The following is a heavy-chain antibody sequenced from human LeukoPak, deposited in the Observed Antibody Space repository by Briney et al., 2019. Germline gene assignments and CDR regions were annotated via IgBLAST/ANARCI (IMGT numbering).Heavy chain of an antibody. CDR3: AKGLEFWSGYLKDY. CDR2: ISSSSSYK. D-gene: IGHD3-3*01. J-gene: IGHJ4*02. CDR1: GFTFSTYD. V-gene: IGHV3-21*01. Sequence: SGGSLRLSCAASGFTFSTYDMNWVRQAPGKGLEWVSSISSSSSYKYYADSVKGRFTISRDNSKNTLYLQMNSLRAEDTAVYYCAKGLEFWSGYLKDYWGQGTLVTVSS.